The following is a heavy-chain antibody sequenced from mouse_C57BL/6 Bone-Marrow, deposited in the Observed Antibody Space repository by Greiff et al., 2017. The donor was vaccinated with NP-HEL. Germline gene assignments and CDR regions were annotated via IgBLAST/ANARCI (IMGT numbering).Heavy chain of an antibody. CDR1: GYSFTGYY. J-gene: IGHJ1*03. CDR3: ARRGRYYGSSYNWYFDV. CDR2: INPSTGGT. D-gene: IGHD1-1*01. V-gene: IGHV1-42*01. Sequence: EVKLQQSGPALVKPGASVKISCKASGYSFTGYYMNWVKQSPEKSLEWIGEINPSTGGTTYNQKLKAKATLTVDKSSSTAYMQLKSLTSEDSAVYYCARRGRYYGSSYNWYFDVWGTGTTVTVSS.